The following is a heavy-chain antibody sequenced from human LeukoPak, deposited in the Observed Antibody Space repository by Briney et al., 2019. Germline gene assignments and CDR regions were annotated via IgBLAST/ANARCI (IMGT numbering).Heavy chain of an antibody. CDR2: IYYSGST. J-gene: IGHJ5*02. Sequence: SETLSLTCTVSGGSITSYYWSWMRQPPGKGLEWIGYIYYSGSTYYNPSLKSRVTISVDTSKNQFSLKLSSVTAADTAVYYCAREGDDYYGSGSYLRQNWFDPWGQGTLVTVSS. D-gene: IGHD3-10*01. V-gene: IGHV4-59*12. CDR1: GGSITSYY. CDR3: AREGDDYYGSGSYLRQNWFDP.